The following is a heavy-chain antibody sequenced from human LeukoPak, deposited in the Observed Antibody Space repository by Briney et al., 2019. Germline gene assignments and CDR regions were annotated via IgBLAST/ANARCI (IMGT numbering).Heavy chain of an antibody. J-gene: IGHJ4*02. D-gene: IGHD3-3*01. CDR3: ARPARGYYDFWSGYYLVV. CDR1: GYTFTSYG. V-gene: IGHV1-18*01. CDR2: ISAYNGNT. Sequence: ASVKVSCKASGYTFTSYGISWVRQAPGQGLEWMGWISAYNGNTNYAQKFQGGVTITRNTSISTAYMELSSLRSEDTAVYYCARPARGYYDFWSGYYLVVWGQGTLVTVSS.